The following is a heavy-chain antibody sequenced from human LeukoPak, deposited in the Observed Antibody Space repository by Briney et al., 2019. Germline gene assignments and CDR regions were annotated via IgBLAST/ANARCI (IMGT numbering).Heavy chain of an antibody. CDR3: AREVTRDAFDI. Sequence: SVKVSCKASGGSFNNYAVSWVRQAPGQGLEWMGRIIPIFGIANSAQKFQGRVTITADKSTNTAYMELSSLRSEDTAVYYCAREVTRDAFDIWGQGTMVTVSS. D-gene: IGHD7-27*01. V-gene: IGHV1-69*04. CDR2: IIPIFGIA. CDR1: GGSFNNYA. J-gene: IGHJ3*02.